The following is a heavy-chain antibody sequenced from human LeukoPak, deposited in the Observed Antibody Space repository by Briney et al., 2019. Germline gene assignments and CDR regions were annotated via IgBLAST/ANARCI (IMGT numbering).Heavy chain of an antibody. CDR3: AVDILTGYPDY. J-gene: IGHJ4*02. D-gene: IGHD3-9*01. V-gene: IGHV1-69*04. CDR2: IIPILGIA. CDR1: GGTFSSYA. Sequence: GASVKVSCKASGGTFSSYAISWVRQAPGQGLEWVGRIIPILGIANYAQKFQGRVTITADKSTSTAYMELSSLRSEDTAVYYCAVDILTGYPDYWGQGTLVTVSS.